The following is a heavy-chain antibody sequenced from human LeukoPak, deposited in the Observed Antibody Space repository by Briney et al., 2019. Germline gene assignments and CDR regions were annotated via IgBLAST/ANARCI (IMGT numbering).Heavy chain of an antibody. CDR3: ARRRSSTLIDY. Sequence: GESLKISCKGSGYSFSSYWIGWVRQMPGKGLEWMGIIYPGDSDTRYSPSFQGQVTISADRSSSTAYLQWSSLKASDTAMYFCARRRSSTLIDYWGQGTLVTVSS. CDR1: GYSFSSYW. J-gene: IGHJ4*02. V-gene: IGHV5-51*01. D-gene: IGHD3-10*01. CDR2: IYPGDSDT.